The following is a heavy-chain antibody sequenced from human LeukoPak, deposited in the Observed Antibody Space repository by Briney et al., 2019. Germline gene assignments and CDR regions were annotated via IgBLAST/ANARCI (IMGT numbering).Heavy chain of an antibody. V-gene: IGHV3-33*01. J-gene: IGHJ6*03. CDR3: ARDSARHMDV. Sequence: PRRSLRLSCAASGFTFSSYGMHWVRQAPGKGLEWVAVIWYDGSNKYYVDSVKGRFTISRDNSKNTLYLQMNSLRAEDTAVYYCARDSARHMDVWGKGTTVTVSS. CDR1: GFTFSSYG. CDR2: IWYDGSNK.